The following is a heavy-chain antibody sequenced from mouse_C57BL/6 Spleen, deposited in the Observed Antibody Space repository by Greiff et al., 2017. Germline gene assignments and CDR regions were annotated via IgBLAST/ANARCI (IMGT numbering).Heavy chain of an antibody. J-gene: IGHJ1*03. CDR1: GYAFSSSW. CDR3: ARRAGTGWYFDV. Sequence: VKLQQSGPELVKPGASVKISCKASGYAFSSSWMNWVKQRPGKGLEWIGRIYPGDGDTNYNGKFKGKATLTADKSSSTAYMQLSSLTSEDSAVYFCARRAGTGWYFDVWGTGTTVTVSS. D-gene: IGHD3-3*01. CDR2: IYPGDGDT. V-gene: IGHV1-82*01.